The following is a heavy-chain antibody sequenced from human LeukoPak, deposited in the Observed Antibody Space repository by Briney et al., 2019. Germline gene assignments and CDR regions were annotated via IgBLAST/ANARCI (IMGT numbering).Heavy chain of an antibody. V-gene: IGHV4-39*01. D-gene: IGHD6-13*01. CDR3: ASLIAAGYFDH. Sequence: SETLSLTCTVSGGSISSSSYSWGWIRQPPGKGLEWIGVIYHSGGTYYNPSLKSRLTMSVDTSKSQFSLKLSSVTATDTAVYYCASLIAAGYFDHWGQGTLVTVSS. CDR1: GGSISSSSYS. J-gene: IGHJ4*02. CDR2: IYHSGGT.